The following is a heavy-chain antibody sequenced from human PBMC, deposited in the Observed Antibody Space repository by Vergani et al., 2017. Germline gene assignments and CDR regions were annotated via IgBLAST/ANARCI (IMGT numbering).Heavy chain of an antibody. CDR2: IYYSGST. D-gene: IGHD6-19*01. CDR1: GGSISSYY. J-gene: IGHJ4*02. CDR3: ARGRGYSSGWYVY. Sequence: QVQLQESGPGLVKPSETLLLTCTVSGGSISSYYWSWIRQPPGKGLEWIGYIYYSGSTNYNPSLKSRVTMAIDTSKNQFSLKLSAVTAADTAVYYCARGRGYSSGWYVYWGQGTLVTVSS. V-gene: IGHV4-59*01.